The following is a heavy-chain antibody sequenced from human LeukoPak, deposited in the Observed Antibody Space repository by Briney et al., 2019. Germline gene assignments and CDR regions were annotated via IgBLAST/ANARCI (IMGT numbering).Heavy chain of an antibody. Sequence: GGSLTLSCEVSGFTFSAHWMSWVRQAPGKGLEWVASINPDGSLKYYLDSVRGRFTISRGRSKNSLYLQMYSLGADDTAVYYCARLLGTSTIYDYWGQGTLVTVSS. CDR1: GFTFSAHW. CDR3: ARLLGTSTIYDY. V-gene: IGHV3-7*01. CDR2: INPDGSLK. J-gene: IGHJ4*02. D-gene: IGHD2/OR15-2a*01.